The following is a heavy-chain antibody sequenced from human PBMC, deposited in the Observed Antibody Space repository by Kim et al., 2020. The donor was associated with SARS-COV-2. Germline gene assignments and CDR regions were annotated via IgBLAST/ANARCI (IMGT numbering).Heavy chain of an antibody. CDR2: IFHDGIT. Sequence: SETLSLTCFVSGGSIDVKSYYWGWVRQPPGKDLEWIGSIFHDGITYYNPSLKSRVAISIDTSKNQFSLNLRSVTAADTAMYFCARHPPLHPNWFDPWGQGILVTVSS. V-gene: IGHV4-39*01. CDR3: ARHPPLHPNWFDP. D-gene: IGHD2-8*01. CDR1: GGSIDVKSYY. J-gene: IGHJ5*02.